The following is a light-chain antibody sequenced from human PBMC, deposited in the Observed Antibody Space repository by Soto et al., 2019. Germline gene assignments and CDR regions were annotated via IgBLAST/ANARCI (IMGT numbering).Light chain of an antibody. J-gene: IGLJ1*01. Sequence: QSVLTQPPSGSGAPGQRVTISCTGSSSNIGAGYDVHWYQQLPGTAPKLLIYGNSNRPSGVPDRFSGSKSGTSASLAITGLQAEDEADYYCQTYDSSLSGYVFVTGTKVTV. CDR2: GNS. CDR3: QTYDSSLSGYV. V-gene: IGLV1-40*01. CDR1: SSNIGAGYD.